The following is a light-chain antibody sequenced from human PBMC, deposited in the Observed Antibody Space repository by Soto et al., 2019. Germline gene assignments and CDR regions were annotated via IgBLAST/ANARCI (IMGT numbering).Light chain of an antibody. CDR2: GAS. CDR1: QSVSSNY. Sequence: EIVLTQSPGTLSLSPGDRATLSCRASQSVSSNYLAWYQQKPGQAPRLLIYGASSRATGIPDRFSGSGSGTDFTLTISRLEPEDFEGYYCQRYGTSLPLTFGGGTKVDVK. V-gene: IGKV3-20*01. CDR3: QRYGTSLPLT. J-gene: IGKJ4*01.